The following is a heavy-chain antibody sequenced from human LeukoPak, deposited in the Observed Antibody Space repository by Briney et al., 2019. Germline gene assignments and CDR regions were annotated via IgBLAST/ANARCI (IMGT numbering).Heavy chain of an antibody. J-gene: IGHJ6*03. Sequence: GGSLRLSCAASGFTSSSYAMSWVRQAPGKGLEWVSAISDSGNTYHADSVKGRFTISRDNAKNSLYLQMNSLRAEDTAVYYCARDLRSFSYYMDVWGKGTTVTVSS. V-gene: IGHV3-23*01. CDR3: ARDLRSFSYYMDV. CDR1: GFTSSSYA. CDR2: ISDSGNT.